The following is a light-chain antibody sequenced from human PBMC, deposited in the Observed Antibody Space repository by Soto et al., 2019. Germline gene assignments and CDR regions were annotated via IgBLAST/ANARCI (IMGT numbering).Light chain of an antibody. CDR3: SSYSGSSIRL. J-gene: IGLJ1*01. V-gene: IGLV2-14*01. CDR2: EVS. CDR1: SSDIGAYNY. Sequence: VLTQPASVSGSPGQSITISCTGTSSDIGAYNYVSWYQQHPGKAPKLMIYEVSNRPSGVSNRFSGSKSGNTASLTISGLQAEDEADYYCSSYSGSSIRLFGTGTKVTVL.